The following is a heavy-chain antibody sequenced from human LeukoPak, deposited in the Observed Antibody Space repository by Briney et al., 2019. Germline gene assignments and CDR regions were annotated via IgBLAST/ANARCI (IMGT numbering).Heavy chain of an antibody. CDR3: ARGRGYSGYDYFDY. CDR1: GYTITSYG. V-gene: IGHV1-18*01. J-gene: IGHJ4*02. D-gene: IGHD5-12*01. CDR2: IRAYNGNT. Sequence: ASVKVSCKVSGYTITSYGINWVRQAPGQGLEWMGWIRAYNGNTNYAQKFQGRVTMTTDAPTSTAYMELRSLRSEDTAVYYCARGRGYSGYDYFDYWGQGTLVTVSS.